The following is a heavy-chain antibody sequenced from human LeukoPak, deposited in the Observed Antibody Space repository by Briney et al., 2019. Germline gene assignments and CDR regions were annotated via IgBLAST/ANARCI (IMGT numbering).Heavy chain of an antibody. J-gene: IGHJ3*02. CDR1: GFTFSSYS. CDR2: ISSSSSYI. Sequence: PGGSLRLSCAASGFTFSSYSMNWVRQAPGKGLEWVSSISSSSSYIYYADSVKGRFTISSDNANNSLYLQMNSLRAEQTAVYYCARDLGATDLHDAFDSWGQGTMVTVSS. D-gene: IGHD1-26*01. CDR3: ARDLGATDLHDAFDS. V-gene: IGHV3-21*01.